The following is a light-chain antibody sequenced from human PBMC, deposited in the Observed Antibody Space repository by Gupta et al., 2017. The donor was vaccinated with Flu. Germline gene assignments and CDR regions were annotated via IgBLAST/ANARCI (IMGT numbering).Light chain of an antibody. CDR1: QSVSSN. J-gene: IGKJ5*01. V-gene: IGKV3-15*01. CDR2: GAS. CDR3: QRGHNWPVT. Sequence: EIVMTQSPATLSASPGERVTLSCRASQSVSSNLAWYQQKPGQAPRLLIYGASTRAAGFPARFRGSGSGTDFTLAISIRHAQDFAISYCQRGHNWPVTFGQGTHLDI.